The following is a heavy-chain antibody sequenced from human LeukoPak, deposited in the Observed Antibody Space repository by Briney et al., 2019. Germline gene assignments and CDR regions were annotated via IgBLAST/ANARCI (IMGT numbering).Heavy chain of an antibody. J-gene: IGHJ6*03. CDR1: GFTFSSYG. CDR2: IRYDGSNK. Sequence: GGSLRLSCAASGFTFSSYGMHWVRQAPGKGLEWVAFIRYDGSNKYYADSVKGRFTISRDNSKNTLYLQMNSLRAEDTAVYYCAKDGALEDIVVVPAALYYYYYMDVWGKGTTVTVSS. CDR3: AKDGALEDIVVVPAALYYYYYMDV. D-gene: IGHD2-2*01. V-gene: IGHV3-30*02.